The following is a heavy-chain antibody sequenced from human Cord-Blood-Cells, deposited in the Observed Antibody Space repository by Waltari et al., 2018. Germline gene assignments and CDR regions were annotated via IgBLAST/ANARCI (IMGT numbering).Heavy chain of an antibody. D-gene: IGHD2-2*01. Sequence: QVQLVQSGAEVKKPGASVKVSCKVSGYPVTAYYMHWVPQAPGQGLEWMGWINPNSGGTNYAQKFQGRITMTRDTSISTAYMELSRLRSDDTAVYYCARQGGSNCSSTSCYDYWGQGTLVTVSS. CDR3: ARQGGSNCSSTSCYDY. CDR2: INPNSGGT. V-gene: IGHV1-2*02. J-gene: IGHJ4*02. CDR1: GYPVTAYY.